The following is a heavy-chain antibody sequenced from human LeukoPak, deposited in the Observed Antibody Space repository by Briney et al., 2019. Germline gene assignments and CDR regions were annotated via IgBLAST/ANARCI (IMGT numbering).Heavy chain of an antibody. CDR3: ARGEGYCSGGSCYWFDP. CDR1: GYSISSGYY. V-gene: IGHV4-38-2*02. Sequence: SETLSLTCIVSGYSISSGYYWGWIRQPPGKGLEWIGSIYHSGSTYYNPSLKSRVTISVDTSKNQFSLKLSSVTAADTAVYYCARGEGYCSGGSCYWFDPWGQGTLVTVSS. D-gene: IGHD2-15*01. CDR2: IYHSGST. J-gene: IGHJ5*02.